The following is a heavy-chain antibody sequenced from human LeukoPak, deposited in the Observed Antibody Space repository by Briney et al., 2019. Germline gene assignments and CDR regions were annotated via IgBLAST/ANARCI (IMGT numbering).Heavy chain of an antibody. J-gene: IGHJ4*02. CDR2: IIPIFGTA. Sequence: PVKVSCKASGGTFSSYAISWVRQAPGQGLEWMGRIIPIFGTANYAQKFQGRVTITTDGSTSTAYMELSSLRSEDTAVYDCARTLMGSSGWYDYWGQGTLVTVSS. V-gene: IGHV1-69*05. D-gene: IGHD6-19*01. CDR1: GGTFSSYA. CDR3: ARTLMGSSGWYDY.